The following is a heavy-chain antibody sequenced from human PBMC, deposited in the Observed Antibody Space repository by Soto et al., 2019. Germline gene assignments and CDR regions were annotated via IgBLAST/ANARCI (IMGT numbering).Heavy chain of an antibody. CDR1: GDSISNSRFY. Sequence: SETLSLTCSVSGDSISNSRFYWAWIRQPPGEGLEWIGSIYHTGNAYYNPSLKSRVTISVDTSKNQFSLKLSSVTAADTAVYYCARHVAGYSSGLDYWGQGTLVTVSS. CDR2: IYHTGNA. CDR3: ARHVAGYSSGLDY. J-gene: IGHJ4*02. V-gene: IGHV4-39*01. D-gene: IGHD6-19*01.